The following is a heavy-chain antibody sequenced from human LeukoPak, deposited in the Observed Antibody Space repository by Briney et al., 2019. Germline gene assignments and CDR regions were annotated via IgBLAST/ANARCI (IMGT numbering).Heavy chain of an antibody. CDR2: IYYSGST. CDR3: ARDFTNSSARKREFWWFDP. J-gene: IGHJ5*02. CDR1: GGSISSYY. Sequence: PSETLSLTCTVSGGSISSYYWSWIGQPRGKGLEWIGYIYYSGSTNYNPSLKSRVTISVDTSKNQFSLKLSSVTAADTAVYYCARDFTNSSARKREFWWFDPWGQGTLVTVSS. V-gene: IGHV4-59*01. D-gene: IGHD3-22*01.